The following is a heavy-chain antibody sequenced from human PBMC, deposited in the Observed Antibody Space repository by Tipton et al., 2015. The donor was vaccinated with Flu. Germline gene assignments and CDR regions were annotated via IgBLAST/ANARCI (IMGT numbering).Heavy chain of an antibody. J-gene: IGHJ3*01. D-gene: IGHD4-23*01. CDR1: GYSFTSYW. CDR2: IYPGDSAT. CDR3: AVDQDYGGYWGDVVDL. Sequence: VQLVQSGAEMKKPGESLKISCKGSGYSFTSYWIAWVRQMPGKGLEWMGIIYPGDSATRYSPSFQGQVTISAAKSISTAYLQWNSLKASDAAMYYCAVDQDYGGYWGDVVDLWGQGTMVPVSS. V-gene: IGHV5-51*01.